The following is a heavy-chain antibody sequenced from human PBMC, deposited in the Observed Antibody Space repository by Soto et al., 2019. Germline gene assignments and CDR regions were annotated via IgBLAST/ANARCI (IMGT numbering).Heavy chain of an antibody. CDR2: IDPIDSYT. CDR3: ARRAHMSRRGETFSYYYYGMDV. CDR1: GYSFTSYW. D-gene: IGHD3-16*01. V-gene: IGHV5-10-1*01. J-gene: IGHJ6*01. Sequence: PGESLKISCKGSGYSFTSYWISWVRQMPGKGLEWMGRIDPIDSYTNYSPSFQGHVTISADKSISTAYLQWSSLKASDTAMHYCARRAHMSRRGETFSYYYYGMDVWGQGTTVTLSS.